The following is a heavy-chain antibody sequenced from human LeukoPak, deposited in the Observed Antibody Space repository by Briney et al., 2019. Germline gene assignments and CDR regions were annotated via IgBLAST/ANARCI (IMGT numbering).Heavy chain of an antibody. CDR1: GFTLSSYA. Sequence: GGSLRLSCAASGFTLSSYAMHWVRHAPGQGREYVSAIRRNGGITYYANSVVARLTISRDNSKTTMYLQWGSLRAEDTDVNSCARVQLVLSYCYGMDVWGPGTTVTVS. CDR2: IRRNGGIT. V-gene: IGHV3-64*01. CDR3: ARVQLVLSYCYGMDV. J-gene: IGHJ6*02. D-gene: IGHD6-13*01.